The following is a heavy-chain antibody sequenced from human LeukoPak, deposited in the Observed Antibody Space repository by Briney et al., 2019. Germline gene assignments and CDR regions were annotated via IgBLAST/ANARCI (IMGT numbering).Heavy chain of an antibody. D-gene: IGHD6-13*01. CDR2: IRYDGSNK. Sequence: GGSLRLSCAASGFTFSSYGMHWVRQAPGKGLEWVAFIRYDGSNKYYADSVKGRCTISRDNSKNTLYLQMNSLRAEDTAVYYCARLPGIAWWFDPWGQGTLVTVSS. J-gene: IGHJ5*02. CDR3: ARLPGIAWWFDP. V-gene: IGHV3-30*02. CDR1: GFTFSSYG.